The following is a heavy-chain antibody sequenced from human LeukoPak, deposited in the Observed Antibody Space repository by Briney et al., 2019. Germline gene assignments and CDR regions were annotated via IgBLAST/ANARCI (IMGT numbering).Heavy chain of an antibody. V-gene: IGHV3-30*04. CDR1: GFTFSSYA. D-gene: IGHD3-22*01. Sequence: GRSLRLSCAASGFTFSSYAMHWVRQAPGKGLEWVAVISYDGSNKKYADSVKGRFTISRDNSKNTLYLQMNSLRAEDTAVYYCATDRNLSSGYYQTLDYWGQGTLVTVSS. CDR2: ISYDGSNK. J-gene: IGHJ4*02. CDR3: ATDRNLSSGYYQTLDY.